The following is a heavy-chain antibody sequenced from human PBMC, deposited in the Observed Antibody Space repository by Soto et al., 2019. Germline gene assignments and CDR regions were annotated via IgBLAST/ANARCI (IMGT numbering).Heavy chain of an antibody. CDR2: IIPILGIA. D-gene: IGHD2-2*01. CDR1: GGTFSSYT. Sequence: QVQLVQSGAEVKKPGSSGKVSCKACGGTFSSYTISWVRQAPGQGLEWMGRIIPILGIANYAQKFQGRVTITADKSTSTDYMELSSLRSEDTAVYYCASRYCSSTSCYRPYYYYYGMDVWGQGTTVTVSS. CDR3: ASRYCSSTSCYRPYYYYYGMDV. J-gene: IGHJ6*02. V-gene: IGHV1-69*02.